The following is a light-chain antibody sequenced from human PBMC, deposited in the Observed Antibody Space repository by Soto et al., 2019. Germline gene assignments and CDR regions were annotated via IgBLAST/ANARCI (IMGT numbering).Light chain of an antibody. CDR2: WAS. V-gene: IGKV4-1*01. CDR3: QQYYSTPIT. Sequence: DIVMTQAPDSLALSLRETATINCKSSQSVLYSSNNKNYLAWYQQKPGQPPKLLIYWASTRESGVPDRFSGSGSGTDFTLTISSLQAEDVAVYYCQQYYSTPITFGQGTRLEI. CDR1: QSVLYSSNNKNY. J-gene: IGKJ5*01.